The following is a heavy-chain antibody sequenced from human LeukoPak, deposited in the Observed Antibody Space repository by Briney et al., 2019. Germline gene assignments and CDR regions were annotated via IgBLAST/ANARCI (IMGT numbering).Heavy chain of an antibody. CDR2: IKQDGSEK. V-gene: IGHV3-7*01. J-gene: IGHJ4*02. CDR3: ARDEGYCTSTSCYTKHDY. Sequence: GGSLRLSCAASGFSFRSYWMSWVRQAPGKGLEWVANIKQDGSEKYYVDSVKGRFTISRDNAKNSLHLQMNSLRAEDTAVYYCARDEGYCTSTSCYTKHDYWGQGTLVTVSS. CDR1: GFSFRSYW. D-gene: IGHD2-2*02.